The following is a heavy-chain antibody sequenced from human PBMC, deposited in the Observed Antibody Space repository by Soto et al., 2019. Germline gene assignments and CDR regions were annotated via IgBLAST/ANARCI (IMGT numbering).Heavy chain of an antibody. V-gene: IGHV1-18*01. CDR3: AREYYYDSSGYASDYYCMDV. CDR1: GYTFTSYG. J-gene: IGHJ6*02. Sequence: ASVKVSCKASGYTFTSYGISWVRQAPGQGLEWMGWISAYNGNTNYAQKLQGRVTMTTDTSTSTAYMELRSLRSDDTAVYYCAREYYYDSSGYASDYYCMDVWGQGTTVTVSS. CDR2: ISAYNGNT. D-gene: IGHD3-22*01.